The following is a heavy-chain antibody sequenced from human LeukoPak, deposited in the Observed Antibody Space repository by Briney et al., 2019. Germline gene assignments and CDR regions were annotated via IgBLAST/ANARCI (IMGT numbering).Heavy chain of an antibody. J-gene: IGHJ4*02. Sequence: SETLSLTCNVSGGSLSSHYWSWFRQSPEKGLEWIGQIYHTGSTHYNPSLRSRFAISVDTSKNKLFLNVKSVTAADTAVYYCAREGRWGMKYYFDFWGQGTLVIVSS. CDR1: GGSLSSHY. CDR2: IYHTGST. CDR3: AREGRWGMKYYFDF. V-gene: IGHV4-59*11. D-gene: IGHD4-23*01.